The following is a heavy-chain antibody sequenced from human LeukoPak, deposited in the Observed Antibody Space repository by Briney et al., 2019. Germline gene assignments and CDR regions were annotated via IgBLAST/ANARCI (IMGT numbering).Heavy chain of an antibody. CDR2: ISYSGGST. J-gene: IGHJ4*02. CDR3: AKDASGTYPSDFDY. V-gene: IGHV3-23*01. CDR1: GFTFSSYG. D-gene: IGHD3-3*01. Sequence: GGSLRLSCAASGFTFSSYGLSWVRQATGKGLKWVSAISYSGGSTYYADSVKGRFTISRDNSKNMLYLQMNSLRAEGTAVYYCAKDASGTYPSDFDYWGQGTLVTVSS.